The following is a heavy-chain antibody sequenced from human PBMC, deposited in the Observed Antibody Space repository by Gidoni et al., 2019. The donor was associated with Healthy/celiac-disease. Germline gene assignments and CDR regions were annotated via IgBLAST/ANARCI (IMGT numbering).Heavy chain of an antibody. D-gene: IGHD2-2*01. Sequence: EVQLVESGGGLVQPGGSLRLSCAASGFTFSCYWLSWVRQAPGKGLEWVANMKQDGSEKYYVDAGKGRFTIARDNAKNSLYLQMNSLRDEDTAVYYCARADGRYCSSTSCYAGAYYYYGMDVWGQGTTVTVSS. J-gene: IGHJ6*02. V-gene: IGHV3-7*01. CDR1: GFTFSCYW. CDR3: ARADGRYCSSTSCYAGAYYYYGMDV. CDR2: MKQDGSEK.